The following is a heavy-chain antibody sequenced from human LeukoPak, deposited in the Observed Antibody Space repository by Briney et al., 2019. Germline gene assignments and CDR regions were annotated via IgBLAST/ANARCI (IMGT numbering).Heavy chain of an antibody. CDR2: ISSHSSTI. D-gene: IGHD1-26*01. Sequence: PGGSLRLSCAASGFSFSSYSMNWVRQAPGKGLEWVSYISSHSSTIYYADSLKGRFTISRDNAKNSLYLQMNSLRAEDTALYYCARAEKSGTFFDYWGQGTLVSVSS. CDR3: ARAEKSGTFFDY. CDR1: GFSFSSYS. J-gene: IGHJ4*02. V-gene: IGHV3-48*01.